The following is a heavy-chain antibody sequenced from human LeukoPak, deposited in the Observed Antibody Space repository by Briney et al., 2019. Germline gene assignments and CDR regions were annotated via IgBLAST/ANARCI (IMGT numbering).Heavy chain of an antibody. V-gene: IGHV4-34*01. Sequence: SETLSLTCAVYGGSFSGYYWSWIRQPPGKGLEWIGEINHSGSTNYNPSLKSRVTISVDTSKNQFSLKLSSVTAADTAVYYCARGRHYYDFWSGYRAEYFQHWGQGILVTVSS. CDR1: GGSFSGYY. CDR2: INHSGST. J-gene: IGHJ1*01. D-gene: IGHD3-3*01. CDR3: ARGRHYYDFWSGYRAEYFQH.